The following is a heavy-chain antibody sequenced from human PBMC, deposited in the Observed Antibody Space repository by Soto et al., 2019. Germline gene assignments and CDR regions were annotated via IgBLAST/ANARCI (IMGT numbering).Heavy chain of an antibody. CDR1: GCTFTDYY. V-gene: IGHV1-2*02. D-gene: IGHD3-22*01. CDR3: ARGNIYYDSSGMK. Sequence: ASVKVSGKTSGCTFTDYYVHWVRQAPGQGLEWMGWINPNSGGTNLAQRFQGRVTMTRDTSINTAYMELSTLISDDTAIYYCARGNIYYDSSGMKRGQGTLVTVSS. J-gene: IGHJ4*02. CDR2: INPNSGGT.